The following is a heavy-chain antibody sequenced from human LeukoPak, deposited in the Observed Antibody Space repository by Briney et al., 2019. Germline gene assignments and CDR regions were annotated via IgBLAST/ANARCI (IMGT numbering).Heavy chain of an antibody. D-gene: IGHD6-13*01. J-gene: IGHJ5*02. CDR2: IIPIFGTA. V-gene: IGHV1-69*05. CDR1: GGTFSSYA. CDR3: AREPGSSWYFWFDP. Sequence: PVKVSCKASGGTFSSYAISWVRQAPGQGLEWMGRIIPIFGTANYAQKFQGRVTITTDESTSTAYMELSSLRSEDTAVYYCAREPGSSWYFWFDPWGQGTLVTVSS.